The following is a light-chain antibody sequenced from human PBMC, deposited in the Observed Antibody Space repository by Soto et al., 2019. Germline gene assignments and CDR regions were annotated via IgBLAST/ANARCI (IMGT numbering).Light chain of an antibody. CDR1: QSVSSN. J-gene: IGKJ1*01. Sequence: EIVMTQSPATLSVSPGERATLSCRASQSVSSNLAWYQQKPGQTPRLLIYGASTRDTGIQARFSGSGSGTEFTLTISSLQSEDFAVYYCQQYRTFGQGTKVEIK. CDR2: GAS. V-gene: IGKV3-15*01. CDR3: QQYRT.